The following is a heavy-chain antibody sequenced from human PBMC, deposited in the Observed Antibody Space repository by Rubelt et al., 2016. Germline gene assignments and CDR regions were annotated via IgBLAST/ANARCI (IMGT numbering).Heavy chain of an antibody. CDR1: GVNFGNYC. CDR2: ISNRGEST. V-gene: IGHV3-23*04. D-gene: IGHD6-13*01. J-gene: IGHJ6*01. Sequence: VHLVESGGGVVQPGGGLRLSCAASGVNFGNYCLSWVRQAPGEGLGWGSSISNRGESTFYADSVKGRVTLSKDKSRNTLYLQMSSLGGEETAVYYCARDGDIAAPMDVWGQGTTVTVSS. CDR3: ARDGDIAAPMDV.